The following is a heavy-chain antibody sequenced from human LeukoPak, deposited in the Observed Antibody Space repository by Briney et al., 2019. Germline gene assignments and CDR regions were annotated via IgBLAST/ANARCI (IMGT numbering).Heavy chain of an antibody. Sequence: PSETLSLTCTVSGGSISSGGYYWSWIRQPPGKGLEWIGYIYYSGSTNHNPSLKSRVTISVDTSKNQFSLKLSSVTAADTAVYYCARGRIYGYSSSWEYFDYWGQGTLVTVSS. D-gene: IGHD6-13*01. CDR3: ARGRIYGYSSSWEYFDY. J-gene: IGHJ4*02. V-gene: IGHV4-61*08. CDR1: GGSISSGGYY. CDR2: IYYSGST.